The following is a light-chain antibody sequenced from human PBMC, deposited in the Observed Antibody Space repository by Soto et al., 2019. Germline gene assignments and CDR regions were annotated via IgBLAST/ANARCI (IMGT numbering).Light chain of an antibody. CDR1: SSNIGAGYD. V-gene: IGLV1-40*01. Sequence: QSVLTQPPSVSGAPGQRVTISCTGSSSNIGAGYDVHWYQQLPGTAPKLLIYGNSNRPSGVPDRSSGSKSGTSASLAITGLQAEDEADYYCKSYDSSLSAHYVFGTGTKVTVL. CDR3: KSYDSSLSAHYV. CDR2: GNS. J-gene: IGLJ1*01.